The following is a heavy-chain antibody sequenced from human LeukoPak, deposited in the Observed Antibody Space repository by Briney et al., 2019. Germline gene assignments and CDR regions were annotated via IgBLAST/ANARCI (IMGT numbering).Heavy chain of an antibody. CDR2: IYYSGST. CDR3: ARDTPLNWFDP. Sequence: SETLSLTCTVSGGSISSSSYYWGWIRQPPGKGLEWIGSIYYSGSTYYNPSLKSRVTISVDTSKNQFSLKLSSVTAADTAVYYCARDTPLNWFDPWGQGALVTVSS. J-gene: IGHJ5*02. CDR1: GGSISSSSYY. V-gene: IGHV4-39*02.